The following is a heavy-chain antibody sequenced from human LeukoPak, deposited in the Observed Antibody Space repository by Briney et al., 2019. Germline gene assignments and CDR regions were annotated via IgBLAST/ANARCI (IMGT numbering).Heavy chain of an antibody. Sequence: GASVKVSCKASGYTFTNYDINWVRQATGQGLEWMGWMNPNSGNTGYAQKFQGRVTMTRNTSISTAYMELSSLRSEDTAVYCCARGRLYYGSGSYYMVNYYYYYMDVWGKGTTVTISS. D-gene: IGHD3-10*01. CDR2: MNPNSGNT. CDR1: GYTFTNYD. V-gene: IGHV1-8*02. J-gene: IGHJ6*03. CDR3: ARGRLYYGSGSYYMVNYYYYYMDV.